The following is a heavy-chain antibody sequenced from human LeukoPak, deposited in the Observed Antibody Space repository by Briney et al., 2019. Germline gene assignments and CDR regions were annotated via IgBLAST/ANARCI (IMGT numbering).Heavy chain of an antibody. Sequence: PSETLSLTCAVYGGSFSGYYWSWIRQPPGKGLEWIGEINHSGSTNYNPSLKSRVTISVDTSKNQFSLKLSSVTAADTAVYYCARGRIAARRFRMDVWGQGTTVTVSS. V-gene: IGHV4-34*01. D-gene: IGHD6-13*01. CDR1: GGSFSGYY. J-gene: IGHJ6*02. CDR3: ARGRIAARRFRMDV. CDR2: INHSGST.